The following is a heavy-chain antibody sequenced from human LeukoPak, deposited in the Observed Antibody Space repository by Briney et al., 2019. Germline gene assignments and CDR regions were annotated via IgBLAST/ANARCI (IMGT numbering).Heavy chain of an antibody. V-gene: IGHV1-8*01. CDR2: MNPNSGNT. CDR3: ARVRRLRSSGEVDY. Sequence: GASVKVSCKASGYTFTSYDINWVRQATGQGLEWMGWMNPNSGNTGYAQKFQGRVTMTRNTSISTAYMELSSLRSEDTAVYYCARVRRLRSSGEVDYWGQGTLVTVSS. D-gene: IGHD6-13*01. CDR1: GYTFTSYD. J-gene: IGHJ4*02.